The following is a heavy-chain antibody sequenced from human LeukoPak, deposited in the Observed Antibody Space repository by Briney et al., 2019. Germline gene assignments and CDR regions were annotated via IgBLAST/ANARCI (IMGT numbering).Heavy chain of an antibody. D-gene: IGHD1-1*01. CDR2: IGSTGDT. J-gene: IGHJ6*02. CDR1: GFNFSKTD. CDR3: ASRTSWYYGLDV. V-gene: IGHV3-13*01. Sequence: GGSLRLSCVASGFNFSKTDMHWVRQPTGKSLEWVSGIGSTGDTNYPGSVKGRFTISREIGKNSLYPQIHSLRAEDTAVYYCASRTSWYYGLDVWGQGTTVTVSS.